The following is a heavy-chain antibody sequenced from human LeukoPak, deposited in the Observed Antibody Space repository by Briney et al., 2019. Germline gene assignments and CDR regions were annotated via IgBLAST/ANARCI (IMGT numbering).Heavy chain of an antibody. D-gene: IGHD6-19*01. J-gene: IGHJ4*02. CDR3: AREGGPYSSTLRGC. V-gene: IGHV3-53*01. Sequence: GSLRLSCAVSGVNGSGNHMSWVRQAPGKGLEWVSIMYASGTTDYADSVKGRFTISRDNSKNTLYLQMNSLRAEDTAVYYCAREGGPYSSTLRGCWGQGTLVTVSS. CDR2: MYASGTT. CDR1: GVNGSGNH.